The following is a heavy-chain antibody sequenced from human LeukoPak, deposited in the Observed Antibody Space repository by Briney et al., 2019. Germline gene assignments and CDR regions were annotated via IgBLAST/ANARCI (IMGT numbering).Heavy chain of an antibody. V-gene: IGHV3-23*01. J-gene: IGHJ4*02. Sequence: GGSLRLSCAASGFTFSSYAMSWVRQAPGKGLEWVSAISGSGGSTYYADSVKGRFTISRDNSKNTLYLQMNSLRAEDTAVYYCATSPGSMGATDYWGQGTLVTVSS. CDR3: ATSPGSMGATDY. CDR2: ISGSGGST. D-gene: IGHD1-26*01. CDR1: GFTFSSYA.